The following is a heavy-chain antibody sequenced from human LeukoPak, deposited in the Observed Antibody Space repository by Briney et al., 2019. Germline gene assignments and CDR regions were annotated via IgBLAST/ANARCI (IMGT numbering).Heavy chain of an antibody. CDR3: AKNYGTSRPFYDS. Sequence: GGSLRLSCAASGFTFSNYAMTWVRQAPGKGLQWVSAISGDAIYTYYLDSVKGRFTTSRDNPKNTLFLQMNSLRPDDTAVYYCAKNYGTSRPFYDSWGQGIVVTVAS. V-gene: IGHV3-23*01. J-gene: IGHJ4*02. CDR1: GFTFSNYA. CDR2: ISGDAIYT. D-gene: IGHD4-17*01.